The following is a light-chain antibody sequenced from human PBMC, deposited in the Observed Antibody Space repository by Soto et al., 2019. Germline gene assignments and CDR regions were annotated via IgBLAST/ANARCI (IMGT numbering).Light chain of an antibody. CDR2: EAS. V-gene: IGKV1-5*03. Sequence: DIQMTQSPSTLSASVGERVTITCRASQTINRWLVWHQQKPGQAPKLLIYEASSLESGVPSRFGGSGSGTEFTLIISSLQPDDFATYYCQQYISYPWTFGQGTKVEIK. CDR1: QTINRW. J-gene: IGKJ1*01. CDR3: QQYISYPWT.